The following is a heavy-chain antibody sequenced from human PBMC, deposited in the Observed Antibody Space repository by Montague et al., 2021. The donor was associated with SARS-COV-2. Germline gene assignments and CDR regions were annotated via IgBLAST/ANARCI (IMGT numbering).Heavy chain of an antibody. CDR3: ARDRYSSGCSVHFDY. J-gene: IGHJ4*02. V-gene: IGHV4-59*13. CDR1: GGSISSYY. Sequence: SETLSLTCTVSGGSISSYYWSWIRQPPGKGLEWIGYIYYSGSTNYNPSLKSRVTISVDTSKNQFSLKLSPVTAADTAVYYCARDRYSSGCSVHFDYWGQGTLVTVSS. D-gene: IGHD6-19*01. CDR2: IYYSGST.